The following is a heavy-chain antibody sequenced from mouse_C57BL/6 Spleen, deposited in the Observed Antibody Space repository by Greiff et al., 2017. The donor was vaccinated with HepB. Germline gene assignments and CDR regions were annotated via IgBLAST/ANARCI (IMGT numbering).Heavy chain of an antibody. D-gene: IGHD3-2*02. CDR1: GYTFTDYY. CDR2: INPYNGGT. CDR3: ARALQLRFPFAY. Sequence: EVKLMESGPVLVKPGASVKMSCKASGYTFTDYYMNWVKQSHGKSLEWIGVINPYNGGTSYNQKFKGKATLTVDKSSSTAYMELNSLTSEDSAVYYCARALQLRFPFAYWGQGTLVTVSA. J-gene: IGHJ3*01. V-gene: IGHV1-19*01.